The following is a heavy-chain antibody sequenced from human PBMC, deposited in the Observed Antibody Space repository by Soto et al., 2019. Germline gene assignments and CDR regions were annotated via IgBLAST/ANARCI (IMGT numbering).Heavy chain of an antibody. Sequence: GASVKVSCKASGYTFTSYAMHWVRQAPGQRLEWMGWINAGNGNTKYSQKFQGRVTITRDTSASTAYMELSSLRSDDTAVYYCARDEAVAGTIFDYWGQGTLVTVSS. J-gene: IGHJ4*02. CDR3: ARDEAVAGTIFDY. V-gene: IGHV1-3*01. CDR2: INAGNGNT. CDR1: GYTFTSYA. D-gene: IGHD6-19*01.